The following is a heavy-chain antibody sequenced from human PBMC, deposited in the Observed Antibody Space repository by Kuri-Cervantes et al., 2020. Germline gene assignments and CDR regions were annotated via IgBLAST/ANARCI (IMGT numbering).Heavy chain of an antibody. CDR3: ARVPFDIRSYYYYGMDV. CDR2: INHSGST. Sequence: GSLRLSCAVYGGSFSGYYWSWIRQPPGKGLEWIGEINHSGSTNYNPSLKSRVTISVDKSKNQFSLKLSSVTAADTAVYYCARVPFDIRSYYYYGMDVWGQGTTVTVSS. D-gene: IGHD3-9*01. J-gene: IGHJ6*02. CDR1: GGSFSGYY. V-gene: IGHV4-34*01.